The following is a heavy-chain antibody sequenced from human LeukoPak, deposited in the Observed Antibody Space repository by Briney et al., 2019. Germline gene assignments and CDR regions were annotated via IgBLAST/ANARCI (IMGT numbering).Heavy chain of an antibody. CDR1: GYTFTSYA. D-gene: IGHD1-26*01. Sequence: ASVKVSCKASGYTFTSYAMHWVRQAPGQRLEWMGWISAGNGNTKYSQKFQGRVTITRDTSASTAYMELSSLRSEDTAVYYCARDVGPGIVGATTTGWFDPWGQGTLVTVSS. J-gene: IGHJ5*02. V-gene: IGHV1-3*01. CDR3: ARDVGPGIVGATTTGWFDP. CDR2: ISAGNGNT.